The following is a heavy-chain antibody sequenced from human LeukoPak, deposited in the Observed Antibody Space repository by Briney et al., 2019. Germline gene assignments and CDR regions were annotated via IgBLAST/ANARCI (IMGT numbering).Heavy chain of an antibody. CDR3: ARYSSSYVGPNYFDY. Sequence: PSETLSLTCTVSGGSISTYYWSWIRQPPGKGLEWIGRIYTSGSTNYNPSLKSRVTISVDTSKNQFSLKLSSVTAADTAVYYCARYSSSYVGPNYFDYWGQGTLVTVSS. CDR2: IYTSGST. J-gene: IGHJ4*02. D-gene: IGHD6-6*01. CDR1: GGSISTYY. V-gene: IGHV4-4*07.